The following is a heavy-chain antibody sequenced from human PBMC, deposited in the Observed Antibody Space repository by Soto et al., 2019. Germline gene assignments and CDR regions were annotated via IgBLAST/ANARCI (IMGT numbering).Heavy chain of an antibody. Sequence: GGSLRLSCAASGFTFSSYGMHWVRQAPGKGLEWVAVISYDGSNKYYADSVKGRFTISRDNSKNTLYLQMNSLRAEDTAVYYCAKDTGFHYWGQGTLVTVSS. CDR1: GFTFSSYG. D-gene: IGHD3-10*01. CDR2: ISYDGSNK. CDR3: AKDTGFHY. V-gene: IGHV3-30*18. J-gene: IGHJ4*02.